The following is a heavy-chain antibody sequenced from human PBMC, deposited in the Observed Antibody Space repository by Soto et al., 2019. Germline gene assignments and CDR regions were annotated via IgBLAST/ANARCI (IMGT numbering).Heavy chain of an antibody. CDR3: ARVRCSGGSCYRAHYYYYYYMDV. V-gene: IGHV1-18*01. D-gene: IGHD2-15*01. CDR1: GYTFTSYG. J-gene: IGHJ6*03. CDR2: ISAYNGNT. Sequence: ASVKVSCKASGYTFTSYGMSCVRQAPGQGLEWTGWISAYNGNTNYAQKLQGRVTMTTDTSTSTAYMELRSLRSDDTAVYYCARVRCSGGSCYRAHYYYYYYMDVWGKGTTVTVSS.